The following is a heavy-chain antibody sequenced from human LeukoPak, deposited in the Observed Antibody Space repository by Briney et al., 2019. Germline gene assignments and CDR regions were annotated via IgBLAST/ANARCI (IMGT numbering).Heavy chain of an antibody. J-gene: IGHJ4*02. CDR3: ARVDYDISY. CDR2: INAGNGST. D-gene: IGHD3-9*01. V-gene: IGHV1-3*01. CDR1: GYTFTSYA. Sequence: EASVKVSCKASGYTFTSYAMHWVRQAPGQRLEWMGWINAGNGSTKYSQKFQGRVTITRDTSASTAYMELSSLRSEDTAVYYCARVDYDISYWGQVTLVTVSS.